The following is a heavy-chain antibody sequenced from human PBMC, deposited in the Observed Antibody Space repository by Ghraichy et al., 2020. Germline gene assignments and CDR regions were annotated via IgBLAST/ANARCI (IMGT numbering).Heavy chain of an antibody. Sequence: GGSLRLSCAASGFTFSNAWMSWVRQAPGKGLEWVGRIKSKTDGGTTDYAAPVKGRFTISRDDSKNTLYLQMNSLKTEDTAVYYCTRDYPVLNYDILTGYSTLYGMDVWGQGTTVTVSS. V-gene: IGHV3-15*01. D-gene: IGHD3-9*01. CDR2: IKSKTDGGTT. J-gene: IGHJ6*02. CDR1: GFTFSNAW. CDR3: TRDYPVLNYDILTGYSTLYGMDV.